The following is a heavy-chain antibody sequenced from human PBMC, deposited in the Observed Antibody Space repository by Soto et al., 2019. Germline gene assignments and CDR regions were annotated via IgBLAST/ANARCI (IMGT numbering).Heavy chain of an antibody. V-gene: IGHV3-23*01. J-gene: IGHJ4*02. CDR1: GFTFSSYA. CDR3: ANHARTQQQLYRY. CDR2: ISGSGGST. D-gene: IGHD6-13*01. Sequence: EVQLLESGGGLVQHGGSLRLSCAGSGFTFSSYAMSWVRQAPGKGLEWVSAISGSGGSTYYADSVKGRFTISRDNSKNTLYLQMDSLRAEDTAVYYCANHARTQQQLYRYWGQGTLVTVSS.